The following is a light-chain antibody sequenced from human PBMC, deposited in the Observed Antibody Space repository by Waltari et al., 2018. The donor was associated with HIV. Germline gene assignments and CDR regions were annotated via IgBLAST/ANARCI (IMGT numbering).Light chain of an antibody. V-gene: IGKV3-11*01. J-gene: IGKJ3*01. CDR3: QQRRNWPRVS. CDR2: DAS. Sequence: EIVLTQSPATLSSSPGQKVILSCRASESVGTYLARYQHKRGQAPRLLIYDASNRPSGTPPMFSGVGSGTDFTLTISGLGAEDVAVYYCQQRRNWPRVSFGPGTTV. CDR1: ESVGTY.